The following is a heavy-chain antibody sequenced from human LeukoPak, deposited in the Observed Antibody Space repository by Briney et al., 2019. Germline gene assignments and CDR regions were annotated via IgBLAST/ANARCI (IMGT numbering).Heavy chain of an antibody. V-gene: IGHV1-69*13. CDR1: GGTFSSYA. Sequence: SVKVSCKASGGTFSSYAISWVRQAPGQGLEWMGGSIPIFGTANYAQKFQGRVTITADESTSTAYMELSSLRSEDTAVYYCARDLADREAFDIWGQGTMVTVSS. J-gene: IGHJ3*02. CDR3: ARDLADREAFDI. D-gene: IGHD6-19*01. CDR2: SIPIFGTA.